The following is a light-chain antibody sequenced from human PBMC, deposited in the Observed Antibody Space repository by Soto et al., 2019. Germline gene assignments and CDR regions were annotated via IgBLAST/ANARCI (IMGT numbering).Light chain of an antibody. CDR1: QPITSRY. CDR3: QQYDTSPPT. J-gene: IGKJ5*01. CDR2: RTF. Sequence: IVLTQSPGTLSLSPGERATLSCRASQPITSRYLAWYQHQPGQAPGLLIYRTFARAPGIPDRFSGGGSGTDFTLTISRLEREDFAVYYCQQYDTSPPTFGQGTRLEIK. V-gene: IGKV3-20*01.